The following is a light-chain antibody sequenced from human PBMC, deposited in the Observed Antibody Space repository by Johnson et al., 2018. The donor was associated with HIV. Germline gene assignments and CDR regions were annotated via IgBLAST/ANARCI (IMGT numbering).Light chain of an antibody. CDR1: SSNIGNNY. CDR2: DNH. V-gene: IGLV1-51*01. Sequence: QSVLTQPPSVSAAPGQKVTISCSGSSSNIGNNYVSWYQQLPGAAPKLFIYDNHKRPSGIPDRFSGSKSGTSATLGLTGLQTGDEADYYCGTWDSSLSAFYVFGTGTKVTVL. J-gene: IGLJ1*01. CDR3: GTWDSSLSAFYV.